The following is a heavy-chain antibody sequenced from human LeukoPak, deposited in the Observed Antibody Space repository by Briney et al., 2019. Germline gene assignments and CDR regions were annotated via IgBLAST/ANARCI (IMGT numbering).Heavy chain of an antibody. D-gene: IGHD6-13*01. V-gene: IGHV1-69*13. J-gene: IGHJ6*03. CDR2: IIPIFVTA. CDR1: GGTFSSYA. CDR3: ARVTRGSGYAVYYYYMDV. Sequence: SVKVSYKASGGTFSSYAINWVRQAPGQGLEWMGGIIPIFVTANYAQKFQGRVTITADDSTSTAYMELSSLTSEDTAVYYCARVTRGSGYAVYYYYMDVWGKGTTVTISS.